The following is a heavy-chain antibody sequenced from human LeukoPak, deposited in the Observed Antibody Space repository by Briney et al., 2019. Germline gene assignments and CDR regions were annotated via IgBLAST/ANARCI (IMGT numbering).Heavy chain of an antibody. V-gene: IGHV4-4*07. CDR2: IYSSGNT. J-gene: IGHJ5*02. CDR1: DDSIKNYY. CDR3: ARGNIEATGNDWFDP. Sequence: PSETLSLTCTVSDDSIKNYYWSWIRQPAGKGLEWIGRIYSSGNTNYNPSLKSRVTMSIDTSKNRFSLKLSSVTAADTALYYCARGNIEATGNDWFDPWGQGTLVTVSS. D-gene: IGHD6-13*01.